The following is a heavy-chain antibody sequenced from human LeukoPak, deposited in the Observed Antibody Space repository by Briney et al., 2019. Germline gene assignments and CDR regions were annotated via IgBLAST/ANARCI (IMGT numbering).Heavy chain of an antibody. Sequence: SGGSLRLSCAASGFTFSSYEMNWVRQAPGKGLEWVSYISSSGSTIYYADSVKGRFTISRDNAKNSLYLQMNSLRAEDTAVYYCARDGGFKIWENAEHFDYWGQGTLVTVSS. CDR3: ARDGGFKIWENAEHFDY. J-gene: IGHJ4*02. CDR1: GFTFSSYE. CDR2: ISSSGSTI. V-gene: IGHV3-48*03. D-gene: IGHD3-3*01.